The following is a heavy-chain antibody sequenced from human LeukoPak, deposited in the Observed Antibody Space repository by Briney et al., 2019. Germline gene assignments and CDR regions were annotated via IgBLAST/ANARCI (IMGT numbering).Heavy chain of an antibody. Sequence: GGSPRLSCAASGFTFSSYWMHWVRQAPGKGLVWVSRINSDGSSTSYADSVKGRFTISRDNAKNTLYLQMNSLRAEDTAVYYCASNPDEYYYDSSGYYESWGQGTLVTVSS. CDR3: ASNPDEYYYDSSGYYES. J-gene: IGHJ5*02. CDR2: INSDGSST. CDR1: GFTFSSYW. D-gene: IGHD3-22*01. V-gene: IGHV3-74*01.